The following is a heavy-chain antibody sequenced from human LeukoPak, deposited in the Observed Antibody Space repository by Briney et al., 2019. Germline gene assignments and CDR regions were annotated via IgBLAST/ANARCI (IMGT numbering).Heavy chain of an antibody. CDR1: GYTFTSYG. V-gene: IGHV1-18*01. Sequence: ASVKVSCKASGYTFTSYGISWVRQAPGQRLEWMGWISAYNGNTNYAQKLQGRVTMTTDTSTSTAYMELRSLRSDDTAVYYCARDPNYDFWSGYHLFDYWGQGTLVTVSS. CDR3: ARDPNYDFWSGYHLFDY. CDR2: ISAYNGNT. J-gene: IGHJ4*02. D-gene: IGHD3-3*01.